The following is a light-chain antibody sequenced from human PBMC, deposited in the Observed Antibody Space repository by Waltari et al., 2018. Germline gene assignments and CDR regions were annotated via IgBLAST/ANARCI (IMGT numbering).Light chain of an antibody. CDR2: EVN. V-gene: IGLV2-23*02. J-gene: IGLJ3*02. CDR3: CSYAGRSTLV. CDR1: SSDVGASNL. Sequence: QSALTQPASVSGSPGQSITISCSGTSSDVGASNLISWYQQHPGKVPTLMISEVNKRPSGVSNRFSGSKSDNTASLTISGLQAEDEADYYCCSYAGRSTLVFGGGTKLTVL.